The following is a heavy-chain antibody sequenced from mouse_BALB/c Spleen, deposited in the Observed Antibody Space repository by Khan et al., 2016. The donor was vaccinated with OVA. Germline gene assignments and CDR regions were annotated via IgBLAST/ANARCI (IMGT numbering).Heavy chain of an antibody. Sequence: VXLQQSGPELVKPGASVKISCKASGYSFTGYFMNWVMQSHGKSLEWIGRINPHIGETFYNQKFKGKATLTVDESSSTAHMELRSLASEDSAVYYCARKNGSDFDYWGQGTTLTVSS. D-gene: IGHD1-1*01. V-gene: IGHV1-20*02. CDR2: INPHIGET. CDR1: GYSFTGYF. J-gene: IGHJ2*01. CDR3: ARKNGSDFDY.